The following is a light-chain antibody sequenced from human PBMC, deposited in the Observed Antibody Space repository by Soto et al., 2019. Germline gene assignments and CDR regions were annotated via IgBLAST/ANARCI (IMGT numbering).Light chain of an antibody. V-gene: IGKV1-9*01. Sequence: IQLTQSPSSLSASVGDRVTLTCRASQGISSYFAWYQQKPGKAPKVLIYAASTLQNGVPPRFSGSGSGTDFTLTISSLPPDDFATYYCQQLNAYPYTFCQGTQLEIK. J-gene: IGKJ2*01. CDR2: AAS. CDR1: QGISSY. CDR3: QQLNAYPYT.